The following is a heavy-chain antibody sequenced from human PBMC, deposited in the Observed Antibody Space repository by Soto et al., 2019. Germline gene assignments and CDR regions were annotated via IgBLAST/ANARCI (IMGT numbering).Heavy chain of an antibody. Sequence: GASVKVSCKASGYTFTSYGISWVRQAPGQGLEWMGWISAYNGNTNYAQKLQGRVTMTTDTSTSTAYMELRSLRAYDTALYYCARDPAHSRSWYRRGFDYWGRETLVTVSS. J-gene: IGHJ4*02. CDR2: ISAYNGNT. D-gene: IGHD6-13*01. CDR3: ARDPAHSRSWYRRGFDY. V-gene: IGHV1-18*04. CDR1: GYTFTSYG.